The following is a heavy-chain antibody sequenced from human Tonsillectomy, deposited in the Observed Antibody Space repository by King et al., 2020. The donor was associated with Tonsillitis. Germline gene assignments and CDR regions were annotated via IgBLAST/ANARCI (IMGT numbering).Heavy chain of an antibody. J-gene: IGHJ3*02. CDR2: IAYDGKNK. CDR1: AFTFRTYV. V-gene: IGHV3-30*04. CDR3: AVRRDCSDSNCYNAFYI. Sequence: VQLVESGGGVVQPGTSLRLSCEVSAFTFRTYVFDWVRQAPGKGLEWVAVIAYDGKNKVYSDAVKGRLPISRDNSKNTLLMQLNSLRPEDTAVYYCAVRRDCSDSNCYNAFYIWGQGTMVTVSS. D-gene: IGHD2-2*02.